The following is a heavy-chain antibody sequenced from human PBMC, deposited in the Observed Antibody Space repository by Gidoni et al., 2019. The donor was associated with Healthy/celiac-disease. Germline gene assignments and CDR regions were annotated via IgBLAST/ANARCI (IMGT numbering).Heavy chain of an antibody. J-gene: IGHJ3*02. CDR2: IRSKAYGGTT. V-gene: IGHV3-49*05. CDR3: TRVIIMITFGGVIVPSDDAFDI. CDR1: GFTFGDYA. D-gene: IGHD3-16*02. Sequence: EVQLVESGGGLVKPGRSLRLSCTASGFTFGDYAMRWFRPAPGKGLEWVGFIRSKAYGGTTEYAASVKGRFTISRDDSKSIAYLQMNSLKTEDTAVYYCTRVIIMITFGGVIVPSDDAFDIWGQGTMVTVSS.